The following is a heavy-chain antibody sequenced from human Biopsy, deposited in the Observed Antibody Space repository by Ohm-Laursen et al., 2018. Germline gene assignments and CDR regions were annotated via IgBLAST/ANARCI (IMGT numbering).Heavy chain of an antibody. CDR1: GVSPSIHY. CDR2: TCPKSGDT. D-gene: IGHD6-19*01. J-gene: IGHJ4*02. CDR3: ALQSVAQMKNFDY. Sequence: SCEASGVSPSIHYMQWVRPGPGQGLEWMGWTCPKSGDTNYAHKFHGNITMTRDTSMSTAYMEMSRLRCDDTAVYCCALQSVAQMKNFDYWGQGTLVTVSS. V-gene: IGHV1-2*02.